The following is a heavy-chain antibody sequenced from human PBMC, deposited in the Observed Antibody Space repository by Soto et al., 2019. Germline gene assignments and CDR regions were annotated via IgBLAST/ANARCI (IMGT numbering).Heavy chain of an antibody. D-gene: IGHD3-22*01. CDR1: GFTLSRHT. V-gene: IGHV3-21*01. J-gene: IGHJ3*02. Sequence: GGSLRLSCAASGFTLSRHTMNWVRQAPGKGLEWVSFIGSRTSDIYYADPVKGRFTISRDNAKNSLYLDLTRLRAEDTAVYFCVRDYYDTSGYPNTFDMWGQGTMVTVSS. CDR2: IGSRTSDI. CDR3: VRDYYDTSGYPNTFDM.